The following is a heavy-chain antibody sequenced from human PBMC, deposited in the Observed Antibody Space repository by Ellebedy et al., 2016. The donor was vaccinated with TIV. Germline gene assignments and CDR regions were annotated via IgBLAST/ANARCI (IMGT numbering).Heavy chain of an antibody. D-gene: IGHD3-10*01. CDR3: ARGGPGGDNWFFGL. Sequence: GESLKISCAASGFSLTGSDLHWVRRPAGKGLEWVSASGAAGDTYYPDSVRGRFTSSRESARNSFYLQMNSLTAGDTAVYYCARGGPGGDNWFFGLWGRGTRVTVSS. CDR1: GFSLTGSD. CDR2: SGAAGDT. J-gene: IGHJ2*01. V-gene: IGHV3-13*01.